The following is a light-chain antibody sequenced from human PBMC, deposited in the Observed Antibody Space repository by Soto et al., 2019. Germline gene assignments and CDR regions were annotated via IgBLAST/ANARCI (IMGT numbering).Light chain of an antibody. Sequence: EIVLTQSPGTLSLSPGERATLSCRASQSVSSSYLAWYQQKPGQAPRLLIYGASSRATGIPDRSSGSGSGTDFTLTISRLEPEDFAVYYCQHYGRSPAFGGGTKVEIK. V-gene: IGKV3-20*01. CDR2: GAS. J-gene: IGKJ4*01. CDR3: QHYGRSPA. CDR1: QSVSSSY.